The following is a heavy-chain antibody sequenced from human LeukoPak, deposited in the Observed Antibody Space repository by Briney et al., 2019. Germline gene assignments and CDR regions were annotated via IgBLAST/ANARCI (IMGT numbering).Heavy chain of an antibody. CDR1: GYTFTSYD. Sequence: GASVKVSCKASGYTFTSYDINWVRQATGQELEWMGWMNPNSGNTGYAQKFQGRVTMTRNTSISTAYMELSSLRSEDTAVYYCARARFFGVVHAPDYWGQGTLVTVSS. CDR3: ARARFFGVVHAPDY. CDR2: MNPNSGNT. V-gene: IGHV1-8*01. D-gene: IGHD3-3*01. J-gene: IGHJ4*02.